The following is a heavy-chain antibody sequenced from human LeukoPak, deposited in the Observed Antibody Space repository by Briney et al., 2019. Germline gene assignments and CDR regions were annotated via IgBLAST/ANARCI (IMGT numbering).Heavy chain of an antibody. CDR2: IYYSGST. V-gene: IGHV4-39*07. J-gene: IGHJ3*02. D-gene: IGHD5-18*01. CDR3: ARGTATKDAFDI. Sequence: SETLSLTCTVSGGSISSSSYYWGWIRQPPGKGLEWIGSIYYSGSTYYNPSLKSRVTISVDTSKNQFSLKLSSVTAADAAVYYCARGTATKDAFDIWGQGTVVTVSS. CDR1: GGSISSSSYY.